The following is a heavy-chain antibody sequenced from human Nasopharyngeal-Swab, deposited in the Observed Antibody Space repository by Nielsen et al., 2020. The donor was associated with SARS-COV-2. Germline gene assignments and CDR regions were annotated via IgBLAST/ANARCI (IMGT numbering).Heavy chain of an antibody. CDR3: ASNYGDYAESRARFDY. CDR1: GGSFSGYY. J-gene: IGHJ4*02. D-gene: IGHD4-17*01. V-gene: IGHV4-34*01. CDR2: INHSGST. Sequence: SETLSLTCAVYGGSFSGYYWSWIRQPPGKGLEWIGEINHSGSTNYNPSLKSRVTISVDTSKNQFSLKLSSVTAADTAVYYCASNYGDYAESRARFDYWGQGTPVTVSS.